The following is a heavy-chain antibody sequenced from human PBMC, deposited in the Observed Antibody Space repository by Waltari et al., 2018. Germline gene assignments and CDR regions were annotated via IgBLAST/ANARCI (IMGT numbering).Heavy chain of an antibody. D-gene: IGHD6-6*01. CDR3: ARFLAARPGYYFDS. CDR2: IHTAGST. CDR1: GAPISSGTYY. Sequence: QVHLEESGPGLVKPSQTLSLTCTVSGAPISSGTYYWSWVRQPAGQGLEWIGRIHTAGSTNYNPSLKSRVIISLDTSKSQFSLKLSSVTAADTAVYFCARFLAARPGYYFDSWGQGTLVTVSA. J-gene: IGHJ4*02. V-gene: IGHV4-61*02.